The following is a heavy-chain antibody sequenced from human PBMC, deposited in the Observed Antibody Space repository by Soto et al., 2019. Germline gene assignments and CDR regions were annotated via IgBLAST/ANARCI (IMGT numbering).Heavy chain of an antibody. CDR1: GGTISSGDYY. D-gene: IGHD3-10*01. Sequence: SETLSLTCTVSGGTISSGDYYWSWIRQPPGKGLEWIGYIYYSGSTNYNPSLKSRVTISVDTSKNQFSLKLSSVTAADTAVYYCARSPYYGSGSPMGLDPWGQGTLVTVSS. CDR3: ARSPYYGSGSPMGLDP. J-gene: IGHJ5*02. V-gene: IGHV4-30-4*01. CDR2: IYYSGST.